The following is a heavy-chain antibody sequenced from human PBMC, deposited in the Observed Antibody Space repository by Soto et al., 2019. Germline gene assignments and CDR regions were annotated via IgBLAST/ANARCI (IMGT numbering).Heavy chain of an antibody. CDR2: TYYSGST. CDR1: GGSISSGGYY. J-gene: IGHJ6*02. CDR3: ARNDYYGMDV. Sequence: QVQLQESGPGLVKPSQTLSLTCTVSGGSISSGGYYWSWIRQHPGKGLGWTGDTYYSGSTYYNPSLKSQVTIPVDTSKNQFSLKLSSVTAADTAVYYCARNDYYGMDVWGQGTTVTVSS. V-gene: IGHV4-31*01.